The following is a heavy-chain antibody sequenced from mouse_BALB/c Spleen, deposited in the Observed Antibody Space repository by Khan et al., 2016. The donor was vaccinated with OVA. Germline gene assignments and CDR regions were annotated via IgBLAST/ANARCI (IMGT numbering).Heavy chain of an antibody. CDR3: ARLEDI. V-gene: IGHV2-9*02. CDR2: IWAGGGT. J-gene: IGHJ2*01. D-gene: IGHD3-3*01. Sequence: QVQLKESGPGLVAPSQTLSITCTASGFSLTSYGVHWVRQPPGKGLEWLGVIWAGGGTNYNSALMSGLSICNDNSKSQVFLKMNSLQTDDTAMYYYARLEDIWGQGTTLTVSS. CDR1: GFSLTSYG.